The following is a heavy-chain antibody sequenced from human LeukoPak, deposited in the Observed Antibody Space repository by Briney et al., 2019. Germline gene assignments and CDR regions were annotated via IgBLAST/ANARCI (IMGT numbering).Heavy chain of an antibody. D-gene: IGHD2-8*01. CDR3: ARDTTEGVLSLDV. J-gene: IGHJ6*02. CDR2: IWYDGSQR. CDR1: GFTFSSYG. Sequence: GRSLRLSCAASGFTFSSYGMNRVRQAPGKGPEWVAVIWYDGSQRYYAESVKVRFTNSRDNSKNTLDLQMSSLRVEDTAVYYCARDTTEGVLSLDVWGQGTTVTVSS. V-gene: IGHV3-33*01.